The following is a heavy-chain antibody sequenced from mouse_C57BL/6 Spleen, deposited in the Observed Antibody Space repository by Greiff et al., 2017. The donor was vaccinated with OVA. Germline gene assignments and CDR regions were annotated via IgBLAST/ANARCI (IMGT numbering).Heavy chain of an antibody. CDR2: INPYNGGT. J-gene: IGHJ2*01. CDR1: GYTFTDYY. Sequence: VQLQQSGPVLVKPGASVKMSCKASGYTFTDYYMNWVKQSHGKSLEWIGVINPYNGGTSYNQKFKGKATLTVDKSSSTAYMELNSLTSEDSAVYYCARHYYGSSSLFDYWGQGTTLTVSS. V-gene: IGHV1-19*01. D-gene: IGHD1-1*01. CDR3: ARHYYGSSSLFDY.